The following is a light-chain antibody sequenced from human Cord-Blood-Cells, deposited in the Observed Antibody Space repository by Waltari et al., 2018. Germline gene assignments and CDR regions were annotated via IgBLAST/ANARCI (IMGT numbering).Light chain of an antibody. CDR3: QQNYSTPLT. Sequence: DIQMTQSPSSLSASVGDRVTNTCRASQSISSYLNWYQQKPGKAPKLLIYAASSLQSGVPSRFSGSGSGTDFTLTISSLQSEDFATYYCQQNYSTPLTFGGGTKVEIK. V-gene: IGKV1-39*01. J-gene: IGKJ4*01. CDR1: QSISSY. CDR2: AAS.